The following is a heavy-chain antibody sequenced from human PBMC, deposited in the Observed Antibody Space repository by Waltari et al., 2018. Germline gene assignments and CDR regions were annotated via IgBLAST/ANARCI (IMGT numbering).Heavy chain of an antibody. CDR2: IRGSGADT. J-gene: IGHJ4*02. CDR3: AKSLGDTYGRYPMDY. D-gene: IGHD3-10*01. CDR1: GFTFGGYT. Sequence: EVQLLDSGGGLVQPGGSLRLSCVASGFTFGGYTMPWVRQAPGKGLDWVSTIRGSGADTYYADSVKGRFTISRDNSRDTLYLQMNTLTAGDTAIYYCAKSLGDTYGRYPMDYWGQGTLVTVSS. V-gene: IGHV3-23*01.